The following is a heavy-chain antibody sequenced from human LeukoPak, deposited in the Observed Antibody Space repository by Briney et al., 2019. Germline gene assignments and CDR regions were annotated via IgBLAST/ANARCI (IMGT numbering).Heavy chain of an antibody. CDR1: GYTFTGYY. J-gene: IGHJ3*02. Sequence: ASVKVSCKASGYTFTGYYMHWVRQAPGQGLEWMGWLNPNSGGTNYAQKFQGRVTMTRDTSISTAYMELSRLRSDDTAVYYCARLRLPHDAFDIWGQGTMVNLSS. D-gene: IGHD3-16*01. CDR2: LNPNSGGT. V-gene: IGHV1-2*02. CDR3: ARLRLPHDAFDI.